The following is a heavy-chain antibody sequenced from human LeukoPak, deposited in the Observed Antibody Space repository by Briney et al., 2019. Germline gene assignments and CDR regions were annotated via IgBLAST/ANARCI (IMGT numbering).Heavy chain of an antibody. CDR1: GFTFSSYW. CDR2: IKQDGSEK. J-gene: IGHJ4*02. Sequence: GGSLRLSCAASGFTFSSYWMSWVRQAPGKGLEWVANIKQDGSEKYYVDSVKGRFTISRDNAKNSLYLQMNSLRAEDTAVYYCARAEIVPDRFDWLLSTLGPDYWGQGTLVTVSS. CDR3: ARAEIVPDRFDWLLSTLGPDY. V-gene: IGHV3-7*01. D-gene: IGHD3-9*01.